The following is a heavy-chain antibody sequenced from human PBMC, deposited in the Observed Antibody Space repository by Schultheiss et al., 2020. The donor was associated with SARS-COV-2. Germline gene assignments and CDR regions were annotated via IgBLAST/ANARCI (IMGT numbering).Heavy chain of an antibody. CDR1: GFTFSSYG. V-gene: IGHV3-30*03. Sequence: GGSLRLSCAASGFTFSSYGMHWVRQAPGKGLEWVAVISYDGSNKYYADSVKGRFTISRDNSKNTLYLQMNSLKTEDTAVYYCTTGDGGIVAPYWGQGTLVTVSS. D-gene: IGHD3-22*01. CDR2: ISYDGSNK. J-gene: IGHJ4*02. CDR3: TTGDGGIVAPY.